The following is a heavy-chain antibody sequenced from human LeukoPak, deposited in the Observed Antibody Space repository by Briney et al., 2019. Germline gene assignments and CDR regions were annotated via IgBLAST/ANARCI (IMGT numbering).Heavy chain of an antibody. J-gene: IGHJ4*02. CDR1: GYTFTGYY. V-gene: IGHV1-2*02. D-gene: IGHD3-3*01. Sequence: ASVKVSCKASGYTFTGYYMHWVRQAPEQGLEWMGWINPNSGGTNYAQKFQGRVTMTRDTSISTAYMELSRLRSDDTAVYYCARPSYYDFWSGYVDYWGQGTLVTVSS. CDR3: ARPSYYDFWSGYVDY. CDR2: INPNSGGT.